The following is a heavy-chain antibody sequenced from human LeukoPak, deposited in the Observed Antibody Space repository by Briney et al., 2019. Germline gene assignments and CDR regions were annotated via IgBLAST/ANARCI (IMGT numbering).Heavy chain of an antibody. CDR3: ARGSLLRYFDWLLSNYFDY. CDR1: GYSISSSNW. Sequence: SETLSLTCAVSGYSISSSNWWGWIRQPPGKGLEWIGYIYYSGSIYYNPSLKSRVTISVDTSKNQFSLKLSSVTAADTAVYYCARGSLLRYFDWLLSNYFDYWGQGTLVTVSS. D-gene: IGHD3-9*01. J-gene: IGHJ4*02. CDR2: IYYSGSI. V-gene: IGHV4-28*05.